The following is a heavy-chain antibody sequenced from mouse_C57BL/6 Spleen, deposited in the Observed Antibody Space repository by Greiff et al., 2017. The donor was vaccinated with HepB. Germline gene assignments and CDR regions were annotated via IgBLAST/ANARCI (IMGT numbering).Heavy chain of an antibody. CDR3: ARSIYYYGSSDYFDY. V-gene: IGHV1-82*01. CDR1: GYAFSSSW. D-gene: IGHD1-1*01. CDR2: IYPGDGDT. J-gene: IGHJ2*01. Sequence: QVQLQQSGPELVKPGASVKISCKASGYAFSSSWMNWVKQRPGKGLEWIGRIYPGDGDTTYNGKFKGKATLTADKSSSTAYMQLSSLTSEDSAVYFCARSIYYYGSSDYFDYWGQGTTLTVSS.